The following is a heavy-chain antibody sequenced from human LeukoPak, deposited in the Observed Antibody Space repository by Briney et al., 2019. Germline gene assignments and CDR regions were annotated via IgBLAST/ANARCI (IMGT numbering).Heavy chain of an antibody. Sequence: SVKVSCKASGGTFSSYAISWVRQAPGQGLEWMGGIIPIFGTANYAQKFQGRVTTTADESTSTAYMELSSLRSEDTAVYYCARGPTIFGVVISTYYFDYWGQGTLVTVSS. CDR1: GGTFSSYA. CDR3: ARGPTIFGVVISTYYFDY. D-gene: IGHD3-3*01. V-gene: IGHV1-69*13. CDR2: IIPIFGTA. J-gene: IGHJ4*02.